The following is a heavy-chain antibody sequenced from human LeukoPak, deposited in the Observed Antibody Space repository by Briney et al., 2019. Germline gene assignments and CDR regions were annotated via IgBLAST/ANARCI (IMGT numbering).Heavy chain of an antibody. V-gene: IGHV4-30-2*01. CDR1: GGSISSGGYS. D-gene: IGHD4-23*01. J-gene: IGHJ3*02. CDR3: AKLWYGGNSGDAFDI. Sequence: SETLSLTCAVSGGSISSGGYSWSWIRQPPGKGLEWIGYIYHSGSTYYNPSLKSRVTISVDRSKNQFSLKLSSVTAADTAVYYCAKLWYGGNSGDAFDIWGQGTMVTVSS. CDR2: IYHSGST.